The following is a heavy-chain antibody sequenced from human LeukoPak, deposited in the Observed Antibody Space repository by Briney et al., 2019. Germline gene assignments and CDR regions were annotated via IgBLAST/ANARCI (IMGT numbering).Heavy chain of an antibody. J-gene: IGHJ6*02. V-gene: IGHV3-23*01. CDR3: AKDGPQVSAMDV. D-gene: IGHD3-16*02. Sequence: GASLRLSCAASGFTFSSYAMSWVRQAPGKGLEWVSAIGGSGGSTYYADSVKGRFTISRDNSKNTLYLQMNSLRAEDTAVYYCAKDGPQVSAMDVWGQGTTVTVSS. CDR2: IGGSGGST. CDR1: GFTFSSYA.